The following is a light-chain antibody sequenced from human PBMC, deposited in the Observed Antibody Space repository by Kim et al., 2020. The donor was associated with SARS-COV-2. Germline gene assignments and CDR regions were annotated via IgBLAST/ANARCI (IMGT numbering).Light chain of an antibody. CDR3: QVWDGSSDHWV. Sequence: SYELTQPPSVSLAPGETASITCGGDKIGDINVHWYQQRPGQAPVLVISDDSDRPSGIPERFSGSNSGNTATLTIKRVEAVDEADYYCQVWDGSSDHWVFGGGTQLTVL. CDR2: DDS. V-gene: IGLV3-21*04. CDR1: KIGDIN. J-gene: IGLJ3*02.